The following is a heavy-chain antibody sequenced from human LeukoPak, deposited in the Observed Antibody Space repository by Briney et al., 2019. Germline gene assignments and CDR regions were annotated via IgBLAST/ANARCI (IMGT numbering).Heavy chain of an antibody. CDR2: IYSGGST. CDR1: GFTVSSNY. CDR3: AELGITMIGGV. V-gene: IGHV3-53*01. J-gene: IGHJ6*04. Sequence: GGSLRLSCTASGFTVSSNYMTWVRQAPGKGLEWVSVIYSGGSTYYADSVKGRFTISRDNAKNSLYLQMNSLRAEDTAVYYCAELGITMIGGVWGKGTTVTISS. D-gene: IGHD3-10*02.